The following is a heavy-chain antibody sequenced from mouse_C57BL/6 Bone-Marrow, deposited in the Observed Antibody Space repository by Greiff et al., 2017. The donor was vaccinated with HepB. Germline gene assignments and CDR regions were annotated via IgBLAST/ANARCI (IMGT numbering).Heavy chain of an antibody. J-gene: IGHJ4*01. CDR2: IDPSDSYT. CDR3: ARDMDY. Sequence: QVQLKQPGAELVMPGASVKLSCKASGYTFTSYWMHWVKQRPGQGLEWIGEIDPSDSYTNYNQKFKGKSTLTVDKSSSTAYMQLSSLTSEDSAVYYFARDMDYWGQGTSVTVSS. CDR1: GYTFTSYW. V-gene: IGHV1-69*01.